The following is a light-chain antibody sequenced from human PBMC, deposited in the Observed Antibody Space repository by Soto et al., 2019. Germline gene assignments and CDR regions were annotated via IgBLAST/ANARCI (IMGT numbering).Light chain of an antibody. V-gene: IGKV3-20*01. Sequence: EIMLTQSPGGVSLYPGERATLSCRASQSVSGSYLAWYQQKPGQAPRLLIYGASTRATGIPDRFSGSGSGTDFTLTISRLEPEDVAVYYCQQYGSSSLTFGGGTKVEI. CDR3: QQYGSSSLT. CDR2: GAS. CDR1: QSVSGSY. J-gene: IGKJ4*01.